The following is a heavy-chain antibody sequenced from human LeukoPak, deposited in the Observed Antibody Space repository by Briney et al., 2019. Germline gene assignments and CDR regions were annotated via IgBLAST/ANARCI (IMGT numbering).Heavy chain of an antibody. D-gene: IGHD5-12*01. J-gene: IGHJ4*02. Sequence: SVKVSCKSSGGTFSSYAISWVRQAPGQGLEWMGGIIPIFGTANYAQKFQGRVTITADKSTSTAYMELSSLRSEDTAVYYCASNRGYSGYDLDYWGQGTLVTVSS. V-gene: IGHV1-69*06. CDR1: GGTFSSYA. CDR3: ASNRGYSGYDLDY. CDR2: IIPIFGTA.